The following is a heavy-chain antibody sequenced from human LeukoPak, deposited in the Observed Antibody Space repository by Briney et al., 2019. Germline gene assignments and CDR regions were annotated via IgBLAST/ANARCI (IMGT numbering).Heavy chain of an antibody. V-gene: IGHV1-18*01. CDR1: GYTFTNYC. D-gene: IGHD5-18*01. CDR3: ARDFSPGYSYGFDY. CDR2: ISAYNGKT. Sequence: ASVKVSCKASGYTFTNYCISWVRQAPGQGLEWMGWISAYNGKTNYAQKLQGRVTMTTDTSTSTAYMELRSLRSDDTAVYYCARDFSPGYSYGFDYWGQGTLVTVSS. J-gene: IGHJ4*02.